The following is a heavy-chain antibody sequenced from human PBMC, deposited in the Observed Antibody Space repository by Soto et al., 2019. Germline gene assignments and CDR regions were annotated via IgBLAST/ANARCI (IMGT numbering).Heavy chain of an antibody. CDR1: GGSISSSNW. J-gene: IGHJ4*02. CDR3: ARDFIGGDYSFRY. Sequence: QVQLQESGPGLVKPSGTLSLTCAVSGGSISSSNWWSWVRQPPGKGLEWIGEIYHSGTTNYRPSLKSRLAMSVDKSKNQFSLRLNSVTAEDTAVYYCARDFIGGDYSFRYWGQGTLVTVSS. V-gene: IGHV4-4*02. D-gene: IGHD2-21*02. CDR2: IYHSGTT.